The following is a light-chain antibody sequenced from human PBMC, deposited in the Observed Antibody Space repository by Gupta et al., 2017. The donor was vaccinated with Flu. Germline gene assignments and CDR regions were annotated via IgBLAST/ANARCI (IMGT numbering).Light chain of an antibody. CDR1: DSDIVDYNY. CDR3: SSYVNSRTL. Sequence: QSALIQPASVSGSPRQSITISCTGPDSDIVDYNYVSWYQHHPGTAPKLIIYEASNRPSGVSTRFSGSKSGNTASLTISGLQAEDEANYYCSSYVNSRTLFGGGTKLTVL. V-gene: IGLV2-14*01. J-gene: IGLJ2*01. CDR2: EAS.